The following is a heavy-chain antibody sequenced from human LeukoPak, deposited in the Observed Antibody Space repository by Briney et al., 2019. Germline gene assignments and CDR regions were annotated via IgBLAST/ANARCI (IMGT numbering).Heavy chain of an antibody. CDR3: GKEGGA. Sequence: PGGSLRLSCAASGFTFSSFTMTWVRQAPGKGPEWVSAIGGRGGSTHYADFLEGRFTIARDNSKDMVYLQMNSLKVEDTAIYYCGKEGGAWGQGTKVTVSS. J-gene: IGHJ5*02. CDR1: GFTFSSFT. CDR2: IGGRGGST. D-gene: IGHD3-16*01. V-gene: IGHV3-23*01.